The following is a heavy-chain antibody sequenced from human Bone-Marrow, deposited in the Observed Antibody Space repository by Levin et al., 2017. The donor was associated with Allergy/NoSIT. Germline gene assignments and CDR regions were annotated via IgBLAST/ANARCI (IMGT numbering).Heavy chain of an antibody. D-gene: IGHD3-9*01. CDR3: ASTLYDISTGLYGMDG. CDR1: GFTFSNFW. CDR2: IDNYGAVT. V-gene: IGHV3-74*01. Sequence: GESLKISCAASGFTFSNFWMHWVRQVPGKGLVWVSRIDNYGAVTEYADSVKGRFTISRDNAKNTLYLQMNSLRAEDTAVYYCASTLYDISTGLYGMDGWSQGTTVTGAS. J-gene: IGHJ6*02.